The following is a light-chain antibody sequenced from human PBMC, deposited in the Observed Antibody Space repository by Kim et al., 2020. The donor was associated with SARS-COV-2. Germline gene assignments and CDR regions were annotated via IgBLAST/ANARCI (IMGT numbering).Light chain of an antibody. Sequence: LSPGETATLYCRTSQSVHRNYLAWYQQKAGQATRLLIYGASSRATGIPDRFSGSGSGTDFTLSISRLEPEDFAVYYCQQYVSSHTFGGGTKVDIK. CDR3: QQYVSSHT. V-gene: IGKV3-20*01. CDR2: GAS. J-gene: IGKJ4*01. CDR1: QSVHRNY.